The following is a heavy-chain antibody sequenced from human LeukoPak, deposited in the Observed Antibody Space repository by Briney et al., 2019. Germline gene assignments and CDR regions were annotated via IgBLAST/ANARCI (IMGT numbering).Heavy chain of an antibody. V-gene: IGHV4-34*01. D-gene: IGHD3-10*01. CDR3: ARHRRGIMVRGVTSGYNWFDP. CDR1: GGSFSGYY. CDR2: INHSGST. J-gene: IGHJ5*02. Sequence: SETLSLTCAVYGGSFSGYYWSWIRQPPGKGLEWIGEINHSGSTNYNPSLKSRVTISVDTSKNQFSLKLSSVTAADTAAYYCARHRRGIMVRGVTSGYNWFDPWGQGTLVTVSS.